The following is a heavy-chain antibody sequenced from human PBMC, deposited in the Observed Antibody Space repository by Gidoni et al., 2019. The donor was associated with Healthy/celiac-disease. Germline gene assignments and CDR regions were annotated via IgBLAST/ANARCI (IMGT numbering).Heavy chain of an antibody. V-gene: IGHV7-4-1*02. D-gene: IGHD3-22*01. Sequence: QVQLVQSGSELKKPGASVKVSCKASGYTFTSYAMNWGRQAPGQGLELMGWINTNTGNPTYAQGFTGRFFFSLDTSVSTAYLQISSLKAEDTAVYYCARGQYYYDSSGYWYFDYWGQGTLVTVSS. CDR1: GYTFTSYA. CDR2: INTNTGNP. CDR3: ARGQYYYDSSGYWYFDY. J-gene: IGHJ4*02.